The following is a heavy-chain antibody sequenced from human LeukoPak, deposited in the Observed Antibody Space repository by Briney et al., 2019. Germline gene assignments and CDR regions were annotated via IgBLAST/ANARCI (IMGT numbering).Heavy chain of an antibody. D-gene: IGHD1-7*01. J-gene: IGHJ4*02. Sequence: GASVKVSCKASGYTFTSYYMHWVRQAPGQGLEWMGIINPSGGSTSYAQKFQGRVTMTRDTPTSTVYMELSSLRSEDTAVYYCAREAYNWNYGARTYYFDYWGQGTLVTVSS. V-gene: IGHV1-46*01. CDR2: INPSGGST. CDR1: GYTFTSYY. CDR3: AREAYNWNYGARTYYFDY.